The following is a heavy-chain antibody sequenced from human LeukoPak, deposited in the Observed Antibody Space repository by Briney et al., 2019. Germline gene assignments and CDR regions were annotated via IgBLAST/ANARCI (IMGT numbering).Heavy chain of an antibody. CDR3: ARTGGTYSSSWNYYYYMDV. D-gene: IGHD6-13*01. CDR1: GGSISSYY. CDR2: IYYSGST. Sequence: KTSETLSLTCTVSGGSISSYYWSWIRQPPGKGLEWIGYIYYSGSTNYNPSLKSRVTISVDTSKNQFSLKLSSVTAADTAVYYCARTGGTYSSSWNYYYYMDVWGKGTTVTVSS. J-gene: IGHJ6*03. V-gene: IGHV4-59*01.